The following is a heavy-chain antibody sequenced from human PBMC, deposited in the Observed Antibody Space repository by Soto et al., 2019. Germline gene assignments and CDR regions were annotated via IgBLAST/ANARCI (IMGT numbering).Heavy chain of an antibody. J-gene: IGHJ4*02. Sequence: ASVKVSCKASGYTFTSYGISWVRQAPGQGLEWMGWISAYNGNTNYAQKLQGRVTMTTDTSTSTAYMELRSLRSDDTAVYYCARDYYDSSRAYFDYWGQGTLVTVSS. D-gene: IGHD3-22*01. CDR2: ISAYNGNT. CDR1: GYTFTSYG. V-gene: IGHV1-18*01. CDR3: ARDYYDSSRAYFDY.